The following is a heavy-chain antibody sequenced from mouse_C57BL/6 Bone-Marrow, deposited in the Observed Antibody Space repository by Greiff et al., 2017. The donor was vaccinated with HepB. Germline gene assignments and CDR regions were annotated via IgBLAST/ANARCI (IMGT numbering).Heavy chain of an antibody. V-gene: IGHV2-2*01. CDR2: IWSGGST. D-gene: IGHD1-1*01. J-gene: IGHJ1*03. Sequence: GPGLVQPSQSLSITCTVSGFSLSSYGVHWVRQSPGKGLGWLGVIWSGGSTDYNAAFISRLSTSKDNSKSQVFFKMNSLQADDTAIYYCARNYCGGDVDVWGTGTTVTVSA. CDR3: ARNYCGGDVDV. CDR1: GFSLSSYG.